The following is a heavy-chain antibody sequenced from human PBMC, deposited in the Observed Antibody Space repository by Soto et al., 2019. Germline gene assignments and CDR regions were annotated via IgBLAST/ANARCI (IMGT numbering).Heavy chain of an antibody. Sequence: SETLSLTCAVYSGSFSGYYWSWVRQPPGKGLEWIGEINHSGSTNYNPSLKSRVTISLARSKNQFSLNLSSVTAADTAVYYCARGPNFDYWGQGTLVTVSS. CDR3: ARGPNFDY. CDR1: SGSFSGYY. V-gene: IGHV4-34*01. CDR2: INHSGST. J-gene: IGHJ4*02.